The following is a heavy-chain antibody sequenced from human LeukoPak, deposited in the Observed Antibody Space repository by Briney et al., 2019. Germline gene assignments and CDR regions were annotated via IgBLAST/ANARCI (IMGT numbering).Heavy chain of an antibody. CDR3: TRGGLLWYYYYMDV. CDR1: GFTFSNAW. D-gene: IGHD3-10*01. Sequence: GGSLRLSCTVSGFTFSNAWMTWFRQAPGRGLEWVGRIKSKTDGGTTDYAAPVKGRFTISRDDSKNTLYLQMNSLKTEDTAVYYCTRGGLLWYYYYMDVWGKGTTVTISS. V-gene: IGHV3-15*01. J-gene: IGHJ6*03. CDR2: IKSKTDGGTT.